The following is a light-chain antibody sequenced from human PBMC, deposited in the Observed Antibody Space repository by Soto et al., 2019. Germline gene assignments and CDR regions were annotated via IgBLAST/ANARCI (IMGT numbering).Light chain of an antibody. Sequence: QSVLTQPPSVSAAPGQRVTISCSGSSSNIGNNYVSWYQQLPGTAPKLLIYGNNKRPSGIPDRFSGSTSGTSATLAIAGLQTGDEADYYCDSWDNSLSVVLFGGGTQLTVL. V-gene: IGLV1-51*01. CDR3: DSWDNSLSVVL. CDR1: SSNIGNNY. CDR2: GNN. J-gene: IGLJ2*01.